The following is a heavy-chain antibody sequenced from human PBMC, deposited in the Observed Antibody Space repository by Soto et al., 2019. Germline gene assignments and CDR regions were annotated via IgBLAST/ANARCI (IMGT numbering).Heavy chain of an antibody. J-gene: IGHJ4*02. CDR2: IYRTGST. D-gene: IGHD1-1*01. CDR1: GGSFTSNNW. Sequence: PSETLSLTCTVSGGSFTSNNWWTWVRPPPGQGLEWIGEIYRTGSTNYNPSLKSRVTISLNKSEHQFSLKVTALTAADTAVYYCASRDPGTSVDYWGQGTLVTVSS. CDR3: ASRDPGTSVDY. V-gene: IGHV4-4*02.